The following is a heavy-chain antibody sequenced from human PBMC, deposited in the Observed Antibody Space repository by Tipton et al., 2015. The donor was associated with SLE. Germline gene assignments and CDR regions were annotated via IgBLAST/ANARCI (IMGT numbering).Heavy chain of an antibody. CDR2: TNHSGST. J-gene: IGHJ4*02. CDR1: RGSFSGYY. Sequence: TLSLTCAVYRGSFSGYYWSWIRRPPGKGLEWIGETNHSGSTNYSPSLKSRVTISVDTSKNQFSLKLSSVTAADTAVYFCTRLAGRQFPFDSWGQGTLVTVSS. CDR3: TRLAGRQFPFDS. D-gene: IGHD6-6*01. V-gene: IGHV4-34*01.